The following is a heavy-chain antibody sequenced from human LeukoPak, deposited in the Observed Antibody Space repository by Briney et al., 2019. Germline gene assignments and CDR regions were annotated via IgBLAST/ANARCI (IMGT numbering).Heavy chain of an antibody. D-gene: IGHD1-26*01. CDR3: ARQQYSGSSRVDY. J-gene: IGHJ4*02. CDR1: GASISSSTYC. Sequence: SETLSLTCTVSGASISSSTYCWGWIRQPPGKGLEWIGNIHYTGNTYFNPSLQSRVTISVDTSNSQFSLKLGSVTAADTAVYYCARQQYSGSSRVDYWGQGSLVTVSS. V-gene: IGHV4-39*01. CDR2: IHYTGNT.